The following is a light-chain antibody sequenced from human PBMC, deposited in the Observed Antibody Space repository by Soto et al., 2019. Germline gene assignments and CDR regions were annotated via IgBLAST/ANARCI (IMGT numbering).Light chain of an antibody. Sequence: QSALTQPASVSGSPGQSITISCTGTSSDVGGYNFVSWYQQHPDKAPKLMIYDVTNRPSGVSNRFSGSKSGNTASLTISGFKAKDKADNYASPYPRFTTNVFGTGTKVPVL. CDR1: SSDVGGYNF. CDR2: DVT. CDR3: SPYPRFTTNV. J-gene: IGLJ1*01. V-gene: IGLV2-14*01.